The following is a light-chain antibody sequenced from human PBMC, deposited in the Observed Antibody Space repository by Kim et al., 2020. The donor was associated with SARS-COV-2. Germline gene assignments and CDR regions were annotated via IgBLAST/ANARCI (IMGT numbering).Light chain of an antibody. CDR1: SSDVGRFNY. V-gene: IGLV2-11*01. CDR2: DVN. J-gene: IGLJ1*01. CDR3: CSYAGSQTYV. Sequence: GQSVTISCTGTSSDVGRFNYVSWYQHYPGKAPKVMIYDVNRRPSGVPDRFSGSKSGNTASLTISGLQAEDEAEYYCCSYAGSQTYVFGTGTKVTVL.